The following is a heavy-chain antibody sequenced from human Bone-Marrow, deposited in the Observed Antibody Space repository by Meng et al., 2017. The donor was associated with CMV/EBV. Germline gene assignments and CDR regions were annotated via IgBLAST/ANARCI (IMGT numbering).Heavy chain of an antibody. CDR1: GFTFSGSA. J-gene: IGHJ3*02. D-gene: IGHD1-26*01. Sequence: KISCAASGFTFSGSAMHWVRQASGKGLEWVGRIRSKANSYATAYAASVKGRFTISRDDSKNTAYLQMNSLKTEDTAVYYCTRWRVGATISGSSAFDIWGQGTMVTVSS. V-gene: IGHV3-73*01. CDR2: IRSKANSYAT. CDR3: TRWRVGATISGSSAFDI.